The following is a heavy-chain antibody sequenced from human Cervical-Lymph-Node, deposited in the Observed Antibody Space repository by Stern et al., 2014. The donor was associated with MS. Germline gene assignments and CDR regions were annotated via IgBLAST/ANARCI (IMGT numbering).Heavy chain of an antibody. V-gene: IGHV3-23*04. CDR2: ISGSGGST. CDR1: GFTFSSYA. J-gene: IGHJ4*02. D-gene: IGHD6-13*01. Sequence: EVQLVESGGGLVQPGGSLRLSCAASGFTFSSYAMSWVRQAPGKGLEWVSAISGSGGSTYYADSVKGRFPISRDNSKNTLYLQMNSLRAEDTAVYYCAKGRVGPGYSSSWYPEVYYFDYWGQGTLVTVSS. CDR3: AKGRVGPGYSSSWYPEVYYFDY.